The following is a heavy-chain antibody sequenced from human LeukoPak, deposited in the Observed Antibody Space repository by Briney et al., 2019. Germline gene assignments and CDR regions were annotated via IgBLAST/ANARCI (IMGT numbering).Heavy chain of an antibody. J-gene: IGHJ4*02. CDR2: ISSDSKTI. Sequence: PGGSLRLSCAASGFTFSTSAMNWVRQAPGKGLEWVSYISSDSKTIYYADSVKGRFTISRDNAKNSLYLQMDSLRAEDTAVYYCASPFDYWGQGTLVTVSS. CDR1: GFTFSTSA. V-gene: IGHV3-48*01. CDR3: ASPFDY.